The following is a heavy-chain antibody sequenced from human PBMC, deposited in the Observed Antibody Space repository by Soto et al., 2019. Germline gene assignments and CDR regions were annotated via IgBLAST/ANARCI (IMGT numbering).Heavy chain of an antibody. D-gene: IGHD3-22*01. V-gene: IGHV1-18*01. CDR1: GYTFTSYG. CDR3: ARLFYDSSGPNWFDP. CDR2: ISAYNGNT. Sequence: ASMKVSCKASGYTFTSYGISWVRQAPGQGLEWMGWISAYNGNTNYAQKLQGRVTMTTDTSTSTAYMELRSLRSDDTAVYYCARLFYDSSGPNWFDPWGQGTLVTVSS. J-gene: IGHJ5*02.